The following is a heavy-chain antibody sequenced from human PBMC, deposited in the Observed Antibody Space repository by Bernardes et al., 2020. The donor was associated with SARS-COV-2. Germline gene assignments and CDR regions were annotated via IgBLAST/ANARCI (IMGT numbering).Heavy chain of an antibody. V-gene: IGHV3-23*01. D-gene: IGHD2-8*02. J-gene: IGHJ4*02. CDR3: AKDVFWWQLDS. Sequence: GGSLRLSCAASGFSFSGNAMSWVRQAPGKGLEWVSGIGGDGNKHYADSVRGRFSISRDNSNNMLFLQMDNLRAEDTAKYYCAKDVFWWQLDSWGQGALVTVSS. CDR1: GFSFSGNA. CDR2: IGGDGNK.